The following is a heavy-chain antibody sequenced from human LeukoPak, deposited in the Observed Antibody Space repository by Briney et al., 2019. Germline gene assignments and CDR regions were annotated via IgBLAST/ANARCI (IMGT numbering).Heavy chain of an antibody. J-gene: IGHJ6*02. D-gene: IGHD4-11*01. V-gene: IGHV3-11*03. CDR2: ISSSSSNT. CDR3: ARSVDSWSRMDV. CDR1: GFTFSDYY. Sequence: GGSLRLSCAASGFTFSDYYMSWIRQAPGKGLEWVSFISSSSSNTKYADSVKGRFTVSRDNAKNSLYLQMNSLRAEDAAVCYCARSVDSWSRMDVWGQGTRVTVSS.